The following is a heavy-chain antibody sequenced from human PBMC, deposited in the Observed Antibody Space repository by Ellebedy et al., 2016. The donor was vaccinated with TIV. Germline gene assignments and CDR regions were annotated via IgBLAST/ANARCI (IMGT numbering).Heavy chain of an antibody. CDR1: GGSISSSSYY. CDR2: IYYSGST. D-gene: IGHD1-26*01. Sequence: SETLSLXXTVSGGSISSSSYYWGWIRQPPGKGLEWIGSIYYSGSTYYNPSLKSRVTISVDTSKNQFSLKLSSVTAADTAVYYCARQGWELRFAWFDPWGQGTLATVSS. J-gene: IGHJ5*02. CDR3: ARQGWELRFAWFDP. V-gene: IGHV4-39*01.